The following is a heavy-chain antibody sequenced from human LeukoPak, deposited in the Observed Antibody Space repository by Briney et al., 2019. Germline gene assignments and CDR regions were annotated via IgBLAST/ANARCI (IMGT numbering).Heavy chain of an antibody. CDR3: ARDRLELAKKYYYYGMDV. Sequence: SETLSLTCTVSGGSINSRDYYWSWIRQHPGKGLEWIGYIYYSGSTYYNPSLKSRVTLSLDTSKNQFSLKLSSVTAADTAVYYCARDRLELAKKYYYYGMDVWGQGTTVTVSS. V-gene: IGHV4-31*03. D-gene: IGHD1-7*01. CDR2: IYYSGST. J-gene: IGHJ6*02. CDR1: GGSINSRDYY.